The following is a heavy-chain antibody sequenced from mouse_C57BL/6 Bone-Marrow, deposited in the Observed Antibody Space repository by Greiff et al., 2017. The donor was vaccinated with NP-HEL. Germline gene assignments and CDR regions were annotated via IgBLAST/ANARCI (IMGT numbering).Heavy chain of an antibody. CDR2: INPGSGGT. CDR1: GYAFTNYL. Sequence: QVQLQQSGAELVRPGTSVKVSCKASGYAFTNYLIEWVKQRPGQGLEWIGVINPGSGGTNYNEKFKGKATLTADKSSSTAYMQLSSLTSEDSAVYFCARGYYGSSSWFAYWGQGTLVTVSA. V-gene: IGHV1-54*01. CDR3: ARGYYGSSSWFAY. D-gene: IGHD1-1*01. J-gene: IGHJ3*01.